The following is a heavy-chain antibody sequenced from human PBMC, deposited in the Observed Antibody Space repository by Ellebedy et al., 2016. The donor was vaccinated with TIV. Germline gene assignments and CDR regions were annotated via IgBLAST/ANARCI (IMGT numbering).Heavy chain of an antibody. V-gene: IGHV1-2*02. Sequence: AASVKVSCKASGYTFTGYYLHWVRQAPGQGLEWMGWINPNSGDTKYAQKFLGRVTMTRDTSISTASMALNRLTADDTAVYFCATLPGQPVTYWGQGTLVTVSS. J-gene: IGHJ4*02. CDR3: ATLPGQPVTY. CDR2: INPNSGDT. CDR1: GYTFTGYY. D-gene: IGHD6-6*01.